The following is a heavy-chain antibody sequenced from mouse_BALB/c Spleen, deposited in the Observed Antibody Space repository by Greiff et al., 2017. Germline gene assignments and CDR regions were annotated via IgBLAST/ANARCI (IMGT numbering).Heavy chain of an antibody. V-gene: IGHV5-4*02. Sequence: DVKLVESGGGLVKPGGSLKLSCAASGFTFSDYYMYWVRQTPEKRLEWVATISDGGSYTYYPDSVKGRFTISRDNAKNNLYLQMSSLKSEDTAMYYCARTRYYAMDYWGQGTSVTVSS. CDR1: GFTFSDYY. J-gene: IGHJ4*01. CDR3: ARTRYYAMDY. CDR2: ISDGGSYT.